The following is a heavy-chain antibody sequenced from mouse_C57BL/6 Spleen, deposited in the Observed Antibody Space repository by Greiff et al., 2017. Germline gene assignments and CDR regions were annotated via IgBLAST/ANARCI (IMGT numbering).Heavy chain of an antibody. CDR1: GFTFSSYA. CDR2: ISSGGDYI. D-gene: IGHD2-4*01. CDR3: TRSFYYDYDGGVYAMDY. V-gene: IGHV5-9-1*02. J-gene: IGHJ4*01. Sequence: EVQGVESGEGLVKPGGSLKLSCAASGFTFSSYAMSWVRQTPEKRLEWVAYISSGGDYIYYADTVKGRFTISRDNARNTLYLQMSSLKSEDTAMYYCTRSFYYDYDGGVYAMDYWGQGTSVTVSS.